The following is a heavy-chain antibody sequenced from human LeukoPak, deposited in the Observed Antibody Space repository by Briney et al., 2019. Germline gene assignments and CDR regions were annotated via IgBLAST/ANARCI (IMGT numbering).Heavy chain of an antibody. J-gene: IGHJ4*02. CDR1: GFTFSSYS. D-gene: IGHD6-19*01. V-gene: IGHV3-21*01. CDR3: ASDRAAVAGTWGLVH. Sequence: GGSLRPSCAASGFTFSSYSMNWVRQAPGKGLEWVSSISSSSSYIYYADSVKGRFTISRDNAKNALYLQMNSLRAEDTAACYCASDRAAVAGTWGLVHWRQRTLVTVSS. CDR2: ISSSSSYI.